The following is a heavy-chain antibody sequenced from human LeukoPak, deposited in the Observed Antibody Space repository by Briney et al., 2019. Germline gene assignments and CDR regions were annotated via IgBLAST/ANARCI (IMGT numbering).Heavy chain of an antibody. CDR3: ARDGNAL. D-gene: IGHD1-1*01. J-gene: IGHJ4*02. CDR2: IYYSGGT. V-gene: IGHV4-39*07. Sequence: SETLSLTCTVSGGSISSSTYYWGWIRQPPGKGLEWIGSIYYSGGTYYNPSLKSRVTISIDTSKNQFSLKLRSVTAADTAVYYCARDGNALWGQGTLVTVSS. CDR1: GGSISSSTYY.